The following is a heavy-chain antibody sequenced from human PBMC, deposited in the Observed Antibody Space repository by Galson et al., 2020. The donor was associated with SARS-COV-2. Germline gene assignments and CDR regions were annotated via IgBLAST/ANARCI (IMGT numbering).Heavy chain of an antibody. D-gene: IGHD3-9*01. CDR3: ARVTTGYLYFDI. CDR1: GFTVNSNY. V-gene: IGHV3-53*01. CDR2: IYSGGST. Sequence: GGSLRLSCAVSGFTVNSNYMTWVRQAPGKGLEWVSVIYSGGSTNYADSVKGRFTISRDNSKNALYLQMNSLRAEDTAVYYCARVTTGYLYFDIWGRGALVTVSS. J-gene: IGHJ2*01.